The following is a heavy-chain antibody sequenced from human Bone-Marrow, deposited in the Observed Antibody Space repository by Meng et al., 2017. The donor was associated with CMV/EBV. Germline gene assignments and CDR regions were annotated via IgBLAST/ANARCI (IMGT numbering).Heavy chain of an antibody. V-gene: IGHV4-34*01. J-gene: IGHJ4*02. CDR1: GGSFSGYY. D-gene: IGHD3-3*01. CDR3: ARSTIFGDRCFDY. CDR2: INHSGST. Sequence: SETLSLTCAVYGGSFSGYYWSWIRQPPGKGLEWIGEINHSGSTNYNPSLKSRVTISVDTSKNQFSLKLSSVTAADTAVYYCARSTIFGDRCFDYWGQGTLVTVSS.